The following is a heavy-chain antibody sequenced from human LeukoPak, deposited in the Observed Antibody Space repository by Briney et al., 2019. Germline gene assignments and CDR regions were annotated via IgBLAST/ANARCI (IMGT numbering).Heavy chain of an antibody. CDR2: IYYSGTT. J-gene: IGHJ4*02. Sequence: SETLSLTCTVSGGSISSYYWSWIRQPPGKGLEWIGYIYYSGTTNYNPSLKSRVTISVDTSKNQFSLKLSSVTAADTAVYYCARGVYIAAAQYGYWGQGALVTVPS. CDR1: GGSISSYY. V-gene: IGHV4-59*01. CDR3: ARGVYIAAAQYGY. D-gene: IGHD6-13*01.